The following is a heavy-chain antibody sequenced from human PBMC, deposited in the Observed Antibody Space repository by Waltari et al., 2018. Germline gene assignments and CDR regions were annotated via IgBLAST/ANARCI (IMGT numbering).Heavy chain of an antibody. CDR2: IWYDGSNK. V-gene: IGHV3-33*01. J-gene: IGHJ6*02. CDR1: GFTFSSYG. D-gene: IGHD3-10*01. Sequence: QVQLVESGGGVVQPGRSLRLSCAASGFTFSSYGMHWVRQAPGKGLEWVAVIWYDGSNKYYADSVKGRFTISRDNSKNTLYLQMNSLRAEDTAVYYCARDMVEERLLWFGEHCYGMDVWGQGTTVTVSS. CDR3: ARDMVEERLLWFGEHCYGMDV.